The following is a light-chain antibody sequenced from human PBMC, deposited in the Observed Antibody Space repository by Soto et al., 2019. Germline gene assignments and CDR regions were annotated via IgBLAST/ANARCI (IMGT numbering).Light chain of an antibody. CDR2: EAS. CDR1: ENIGST. V-gene: IGKV3-15*01. J-gene: IGKJ3*01. CDR3: QQYNSWPFA. Sequence: EIVMTQSPATLSVSPGERATLSCRASENIGSTLAWYQQKPGQAPRLLIYEASTRATGIPVRFSGTGPGTEFTLTINSLQSEDFTFYYCQQYNSWPFAFGPGTKVDVK.